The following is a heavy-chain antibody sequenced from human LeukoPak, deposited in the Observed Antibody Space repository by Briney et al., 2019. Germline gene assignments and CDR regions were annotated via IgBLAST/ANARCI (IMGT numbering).Heavy chain of an antibody. CDR2: ISWNGDST. Sequence: TGGSLRLSCAASGFTLDDYGMSWVRQAPGKGLEWVSGISWNGDSTDYADSVKGRFTISRDNPRNSLYVQMNSLRAEDTALYYCARGPLTGSMLGDFDYWGQGTLVTVSS. V-gene: IGHV3-20*04. J-gene: IGHJ4*02. CDR3: ARGPLTGSMLGDFDY. CDR1: GFTLDDYG. D-gene: IGHD7-27*01.